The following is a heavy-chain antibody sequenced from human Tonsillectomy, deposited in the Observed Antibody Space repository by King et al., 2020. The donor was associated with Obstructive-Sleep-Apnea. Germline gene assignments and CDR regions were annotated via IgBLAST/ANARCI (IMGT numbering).Heavy chain of an antibody. J-gene: IGHJ5*02. D-gene: IGHD3-10*01. CDR2: IRSKAYGGTT. CDR1: GFTFGDYA. V-gene: IGHV3-49*03. CDR3: TRSYGSGSYYQFDP. Sequence: VQLVESGGGLVQPGRSLRLSCTASGFTFGDYAMSWFRQAPGKGLEWGGFIRSKAYGGTTEYAASVKGRFTISRDDSKSIAYLQMNSLKTEDTAVYYCTRSYGSGSYYQFDPWGQGTLVTVSS.